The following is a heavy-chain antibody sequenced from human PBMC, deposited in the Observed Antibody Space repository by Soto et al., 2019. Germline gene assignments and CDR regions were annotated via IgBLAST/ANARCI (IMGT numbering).Heavy chain of an antibody. CDR3: ARSPAAAASVPFVY. CDR2: INAGNGNT. V-gene: IGHV1-3*01. Sequence: EASVKVSCKASGYTFTSYAMHWVRQAPGQRLEWMGWINAGNGNTKYSQKFQGRVTITRDTSASTAYMELSSLRSEDTAVYYCARSPAAAASVPFVYWGQGTLVTVSS. D-gene: IGHD6-13*01. J-gene: IGHJ4*02. CDR1: GYTFTSYA.